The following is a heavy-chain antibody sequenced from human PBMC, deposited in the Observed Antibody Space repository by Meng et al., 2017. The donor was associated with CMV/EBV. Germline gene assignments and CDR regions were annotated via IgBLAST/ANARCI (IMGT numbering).Heavy chain of an antibody. Sequence: ISSGGYCWSWIRQHPGKGLEWIGYIYYSGSTYYNPSLKSRVTISVDTSKNQFSLKLSSVTAADTAVYYCARDRGCSGGSCPSGWFDPWGQGTLVTVSS. D-gene: IGHD2-15*01. V-gene: IGHV4-31*02. CDR3: ARDRGCSGGSCPSGWFDP. J-gene: IGHJ5*02. CDR2: IYYSGST. CDR1: ISSGGYC.